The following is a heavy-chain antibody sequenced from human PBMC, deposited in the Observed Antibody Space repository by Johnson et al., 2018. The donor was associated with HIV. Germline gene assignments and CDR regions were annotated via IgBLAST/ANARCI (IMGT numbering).Heavy chain of an antibody. J-gene: IGHJ3*01. CDR3: ARESLLPVMTAFDF. V-gene: IGHV3-30*03. Sequence: QVQLVESGGGLVQPGGSLRLSCAASGFTFSNYWMTWVRQAPGKGLEWVAVISNDGSNKYYAQSVKGRFTISRDNSKNTLYLQMNSLRAEDTAVYYCARESLLPVMTAFDFWGQGTMVTVSS. D-gene: IGHD3-16*01. CDR2: ISNDGSNK. CDR1: GFTFSNYW.